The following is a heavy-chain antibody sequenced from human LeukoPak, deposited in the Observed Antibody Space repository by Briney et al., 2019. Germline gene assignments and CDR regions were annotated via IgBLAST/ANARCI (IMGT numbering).Heavy chain of an antibody. CDR1: GGTFSSYA. J-gene: IGHJ4*02. V-gene: IGHV1-69*13. CDR2: IIPIFGTA. CDR3: ARDFRDYVWGSYRYATLLY. Sequence: SVKVSCKASGGTFSSYAISWVRQAPGQGLEWMGGIIPIFGTANYAQKFQGRVTITADESTSTAYMELSSLRSEDTAVYYCARDFRDYVWGSYRYATLLYWGQGTLVTVSS. D-gene: IGHD3-16*02.